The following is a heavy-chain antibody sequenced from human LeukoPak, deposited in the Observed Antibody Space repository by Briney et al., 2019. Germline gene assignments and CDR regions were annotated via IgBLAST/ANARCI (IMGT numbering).Heavy chain of an antibody. D-gene: IGHD6-13*01. V-gene: IGHV4-34*01. CDR1: GGSFSGYY. Sequence: SETLSLTCAVYGGSFSGYYWSWIRQPPGKGLEWIGEINHSGSTNYNPSLKSRVTISVDTSKNQFSLKLSSVTAAATAVYYCARSWLQLATDYWGQGTLVTVSS. CDR2: INHSGST. CDR3: ARSWLQLATDY. J-gene: IGHJ4*02.